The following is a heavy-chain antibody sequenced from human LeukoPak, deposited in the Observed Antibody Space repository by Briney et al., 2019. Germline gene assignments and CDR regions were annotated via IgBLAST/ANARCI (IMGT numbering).Heavy chain of an antibody. CDR1: GFTFDDYA. D-gene: IGHD4-17*01. Sequence: GGSLRLSCAASGFTFDDYAMHWVRQAPGKGLEWVAVISYDGSNKYYADSVKGRFTISRDNSKNTLYLQMNSLRAEDTAVYYCARALTPTTVTSDYWGQGTLVTVSS. CDR2: ISYDGSNK. J-gene: IGHJ4*02. V-gene: IGHV3-30-3*01. CDR3: ARALTPTTVTSDY.